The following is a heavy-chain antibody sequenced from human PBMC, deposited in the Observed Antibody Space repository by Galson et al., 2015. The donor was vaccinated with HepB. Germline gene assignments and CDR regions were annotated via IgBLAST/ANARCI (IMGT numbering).Heavy chain of an antibody. CDR3: ARYCSSTSCHSTSVFDF. V-gene: IGHV3-48*01. D-gene: IGHD2-2*01. CDR2: ISSSSSTM. J-gene: IGHJ3*01. CDR1: GFIFNDYS. Sequence: SLRLSCAASGFIFNDYSMNWVRQAPGKGLEWVSYISSSSSTMFYADSVKGRFTISRDTAKNSAYLQMNSLRAEDTAVYYCARYCSSTSCHSTSVFDFWGQGTMVTVSS.